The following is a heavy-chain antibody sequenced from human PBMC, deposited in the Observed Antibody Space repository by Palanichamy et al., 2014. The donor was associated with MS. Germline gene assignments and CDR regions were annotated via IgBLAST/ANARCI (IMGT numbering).Heavy chain of an antibody. J-gene: IGHJ4*02. Sequence: EVQLVESGGGLVQPGGSPRLSCAASGFTLSSFSMNWVRQAPGKGLEWVSYISTSSSAIFYADSVKGRFTISRDNAKNSLYLQMDSLRDEDTAVYYCARHPVATYYLDFWGQGSLVTVSS. CDR1: GFTLSSFS. CDR2: ISTSSSAI. V-gene: IGHV3-48*02. D-gene: IGHD5-12*01. CDR3: ARHPVATYYLDF.